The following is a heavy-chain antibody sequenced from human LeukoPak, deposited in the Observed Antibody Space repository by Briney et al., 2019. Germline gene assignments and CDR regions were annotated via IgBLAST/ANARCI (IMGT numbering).Heavy chain of an antibody. CDR3: AKGSSLRPGPTVEYYFDN. J-gene: IGHJ4*02. V-gene: IGHV3-23*01. D-gene: IGHD4-17*01. CDR2: IIGSGGST. CDR1: GFTFSSYA. Sequence: GGSLRLSCAASGFTFSSYAMNWVRQAPGKGLEWVSGIIGSGGSTYYADSVKGRLTISRDNSKNTLYLQMNSLRAEDTAVYYCAKGSSLRPGPTVEYYFDNWGQGTLVTVSS.